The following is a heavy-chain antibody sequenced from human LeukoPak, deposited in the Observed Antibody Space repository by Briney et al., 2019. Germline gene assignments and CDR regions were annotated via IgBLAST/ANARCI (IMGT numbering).Heavy chain of an antibody. D-gene: IGHD3-22*01. CDR1: GYTFTSYG. CDR2: ISAYNGNT. Sequence: GASVKVSCKASGYTFTSYGISWVRQAPGQGLEWMGWISAYNGNTNYAQKLQGRVTMTTDTSTSTAYMELRSLRSDDTAVYYWARDDNPHYYDSSGYYPPGYWGQGTLVTVSS. CDR3: ARDDNPHYYDSSGYYPPGY. J-gene: IGHJ4*02. V-gene: IGHV1-18*01.